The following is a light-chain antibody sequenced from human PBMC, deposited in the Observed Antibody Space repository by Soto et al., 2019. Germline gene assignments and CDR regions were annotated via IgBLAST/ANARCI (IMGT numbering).Light chain of an antibody. Sequence: DIQMTQSPSSLSASVGDRVTITCQASQDISNYLNWYQQKPGKAPKLLIYDASNLETGVPSRFSGSGSGTDFTFPISSLQPEDIATYYCQQYDNLPPGLTFGGGTKVEIK. V-gene: IGKV1-33*01. CDR3: QQYDNLPPGLT. J-gene: IGKJ4*01. CDR1: QDISNY. CDR2: DAS.